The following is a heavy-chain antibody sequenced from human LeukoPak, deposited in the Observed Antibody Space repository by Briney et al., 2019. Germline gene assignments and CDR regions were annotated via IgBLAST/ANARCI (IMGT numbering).Heavy chain of an antibody. CDR1: GYTFTSYG. V-gene: IGHV1-18*01. Sequence: ASVKVSCTASGYTFTSYGISWVRQAPGQGLEWMGWISAYNGNTNYAQKLQGRVTMTTDTSTSTAYMELRSLRSDDTAVYYCARESLSYYGSGSYYPTDYWGQGTLVTVSS. D-gene: IGHD3-10*01. J-gene: IGHJ4*02. CDR2: ISAYNGNT. CDR3: ARESLSYYGSGSYYPTDY.